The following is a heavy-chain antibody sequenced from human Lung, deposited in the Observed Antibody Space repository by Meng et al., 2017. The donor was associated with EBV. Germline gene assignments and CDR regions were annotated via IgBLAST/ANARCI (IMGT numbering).Heavy chain of an antibody. CDR1: GFSFSNYW. Sequence: EVQLVESGGGLIQPGGSLRLSCATSGFSFSNYWMHWVRQAPGKGLVWVSRINEHGTITTYADSVEGRFTISRDNAKNTMYLQMNSLRDEDTAVYYCSRDLVGSDDSWGQGTLVTVSS. CDR3: SRDLVGSDDS. V-gene: IGHV3-74*01. CDR2: INEHGTIT. J-gene: IGHJ4*02.